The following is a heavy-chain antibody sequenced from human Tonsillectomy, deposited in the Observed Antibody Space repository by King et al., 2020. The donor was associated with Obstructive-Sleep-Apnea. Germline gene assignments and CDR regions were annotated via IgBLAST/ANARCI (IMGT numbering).Heavy chain of an antibody. CDR3: ARRSSLYYYYGMDV. Sequence: QLQESGPGLVKPSETLSLTCTVSGGSISSYYWSWIRQPPGKGLEWIGYIYYSGSTNYNPSLKSRVTISVDTSKNQFSLKLSSVTAADTAVYYCARRSSLYYYYGMDVWGQGTTVTVSS. CDR1: GGSISSYY. CDR2: IYYSGST. D-gene: IGHD6-13*01. V-gene: IGHV4-59*08. J-gene: IGHJ6*02.